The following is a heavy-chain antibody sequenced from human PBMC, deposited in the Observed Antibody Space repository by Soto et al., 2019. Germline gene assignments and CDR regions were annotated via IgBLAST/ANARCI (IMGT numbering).Heavy chain of an antibody. Sequence: GASVKVSCKVSGYTLTSYDINWVRQATGQGLEWMGWMNPNSGTTGYAQKFQGRVTMTRNTSISTAYMELRSLTSEDTAMYYCARGRHILGAFIDAFWGQGTLVTVSS. V-gene: IGHV1-8*01. CDR1: GYTLTSYD. CDR3: ARGRHILGAFIDAF. CDR2: MNPNSGTT. D-gene: IGHD1-26*01. J-gene: IGHJ4*02.